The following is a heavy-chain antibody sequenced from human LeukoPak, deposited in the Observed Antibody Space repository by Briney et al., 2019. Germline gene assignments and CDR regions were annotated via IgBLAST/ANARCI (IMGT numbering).Heavy chain of an antibody. CDR2: INPNSGGT. CDR1: GYTFTGYY. J-gene: IGHJ3*02. D-gene: IGHD6-13*01. V-gene: IGHV1-2*02. Sequence: ASVKVSCKASGYTFTGYYMHWVRQAPGQGLEWMGWINPNSGGTNYAQKFQGRVTMTRDTSISTAYMELSRLRSDDTAVYYCARVRTGIAAAGRDFAFDIWGQGTMVTASS. CDR3: ARVRTGIAAAGRDFAFDI.